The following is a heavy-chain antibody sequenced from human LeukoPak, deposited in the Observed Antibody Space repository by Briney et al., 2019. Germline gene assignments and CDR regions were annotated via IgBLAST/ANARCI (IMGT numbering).Heavy chain of an antibody. CDR3: VKDGGVVLITHAAFDI. CDR1: GFTFTSYA. CDR2: IIGSGGST. V-gene: IGHV3-23*01. J-gene: IGHJ3*02. Sequence: PGGSLRLSCAASGFTFTSYAMSWVRQAPGKGLEWVSAIIGSGGSTYYADSVKARFTISRDNSKNTLYLQMNSLRAEDTAVYYCVKDGGVVLITHAAFDIWGRGTMVTVSS. D-gene: IGHD3-22*01.